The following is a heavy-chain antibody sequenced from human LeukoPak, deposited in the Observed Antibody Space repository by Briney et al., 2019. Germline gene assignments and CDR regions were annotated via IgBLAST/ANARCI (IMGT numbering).Heavy chain of an antibody. V-gene: IGHV1-46*01. J-gene: IGHJ4*02. CDR1: GYTFTSYY. CDR2: INPSGGSA. D-gene: IGHD7-27*01. Sequence: ASVKVSCKASGYTFTSYYMHWVRQAPGQGLEWMGIINPSGGSASYAQKFQGRVTMTRDTSTSTVYMELSSLRSEDTAVYYCATAGTGDRYFDYWGQGTLVTVSS. CDR3: ATAGTGDRYFDY.